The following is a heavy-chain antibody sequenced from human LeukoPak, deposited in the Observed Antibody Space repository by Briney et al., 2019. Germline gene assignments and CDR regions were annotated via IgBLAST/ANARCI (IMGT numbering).Heavy chain of an antibody. CDR2: IYHSGST. D-gene: IGHD4-17*01. V-gene: IGHV4-30-2*01. Sequence: SQTLSLTCAVSGGSISSGGYSWSWIRQPPGKGLEWIGYIYHSGSTYYNPSLKSRVTISVDRSKNQFSLKLSSVTAADTAVYYCARGLRGWYFDLWGRGTLVTVSS. J-gene: IGHJ2*01. CDR3: ARGLRGWYFDL. CDR1: GGSISSGGYS.